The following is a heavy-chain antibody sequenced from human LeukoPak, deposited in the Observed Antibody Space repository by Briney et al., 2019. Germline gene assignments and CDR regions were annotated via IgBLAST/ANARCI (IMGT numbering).Heavy chain of an antibody. CDR3: ARGYDFWSGYLLDY. Sequence: KPSETLSLTCAVYGGSFSGYYWSWIGQHPGKGLEWIGEIKYSGSTNHNPSLNIRVAISLDTSKNQFSLNLISVTDAHAAVYYCARGYDFWSGYLLDYWGQGTLVTVSS. J-gene: IGHJ4*02. CDR2: IKYSGST. D-gene: IGHD3-3*01. V-gene: IGHV4-34*01. CDR1: GGSFSGYY.